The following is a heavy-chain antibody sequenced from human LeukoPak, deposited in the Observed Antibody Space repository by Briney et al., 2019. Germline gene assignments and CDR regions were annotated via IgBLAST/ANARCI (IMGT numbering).Heavy chain of an antibody. J-gene: IGHJ3*02. Sequence: PSETLSLTCTVSGGSISSYYWSWIRQPPGKGLEWIGYIYYSGSTNYNPSLKSRVTISVDTSKNQFSLKLSSVTAADTAVYYCASVPHKYDFWSGYYTGAFDIWGQGTMVTVSS. CDR2: IYYSGST. D-gene: IGHD3-3*01. CDR3: ASVPHKYDFWSGYYTGAFDI. V-gene: IGHV4-59*01. CDR1: GGSISSYY.